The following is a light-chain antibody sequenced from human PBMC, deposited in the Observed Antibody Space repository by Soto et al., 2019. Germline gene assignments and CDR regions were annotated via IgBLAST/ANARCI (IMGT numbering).Light chain of an antibody. Sequence: EIVLTQSPATLSLSPGERATLSCRASQSVSSYLAWYQQKPGQAPRLLIYDASNRATGIPARFGGTGSGTDFTLTISSLEPEDFAVYYCQQRSNWPRTFD. CDR3: QQRSNWPRT. V-gene: IGKV3-11*01. CDR2: DAS. CDR1: QSVSSY. J-gene: IGKJ1*01.